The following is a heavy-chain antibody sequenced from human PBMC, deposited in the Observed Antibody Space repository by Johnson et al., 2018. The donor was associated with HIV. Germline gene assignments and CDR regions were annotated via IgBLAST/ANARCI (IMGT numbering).Heavy chain of an antibody. CDR1: GFTFSSYG. V-gene: IGHV3-30*03. CDR2: ISNDGSNK. CDR3: ARRKGGGGDAFDI. Sequence: QVQLVESGGGVVQPGGSLRLSCAASGFTFSSYGMHWVRQAPGKGLEWVAVISNDGSNKYYAASVKGRFTISSDNSKNTLYLQMNSLSAEDTAVYYCARRKGGGGDAFDIWGQGTMVTVSS. J-gene: IGHJ3*02. D-gene: IGHD3-16*01.